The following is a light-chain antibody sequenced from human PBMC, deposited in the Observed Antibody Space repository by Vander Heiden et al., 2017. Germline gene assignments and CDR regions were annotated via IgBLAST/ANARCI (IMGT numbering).Light chain of an antibody. Sequence: SYVLTQPPSVSVAPGQPARITCGGDNIGSTSVHWYQQKSGQAPVLVVYDDSDRPSGIPERVSGFNSGNTATLTISRVEAGDEADYYCQVWDSISDHLVFGGGTKLSVL. J-gene: IGLJ2*01. CDR2: DDS. V-gene: IGLV3-21*02. CDR1: NIGSTS. CDR3: QVWDSISDHLV.